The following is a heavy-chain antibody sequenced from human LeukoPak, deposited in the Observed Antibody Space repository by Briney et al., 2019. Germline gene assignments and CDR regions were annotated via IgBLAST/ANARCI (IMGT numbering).Heavy chain of an antibody. CDR3: ARDVGASAPDAFDI. CDR1: GFTFSTYN. J-gene: IGHJ3*02. Sequence: GGSLRLSCAASGFTFSTYNMNWVRQAPGQGLEWVSCISSSSNYIYYADSVKGRFTISRDNAKNSLYLQMNSLRAEDTDVYYCARDVGASAPDAFDIWGQGTMVTVSS. D-gene: IGHD1-26*01. CDR2: ISSSSNYI. V-gene: IGHV3-21*01.